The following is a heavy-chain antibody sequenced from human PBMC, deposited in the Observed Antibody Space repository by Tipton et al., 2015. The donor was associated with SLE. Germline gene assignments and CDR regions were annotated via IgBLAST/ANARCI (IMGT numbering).Heavy chain of an antibody. CDR1: GDSISSSTYY. Sequence: TLSLTCTVSGDSISSSTYYWAWIRQPPEKGLEWVGNLYHTGSTHYNPSLRNRVTISIDTSKNQFFLNLTTLTDADTAIYYCTRDVEFSTVSIFGLVPWGQGLQVTVSS. J-gene: IGHJ4*02. D-gene: IGHD3/OR15-3a*01. V-gene: IGHV4-39*07. CDR2: LYHTGST. CDR3: TRDVEFSTVSIFGLVP.